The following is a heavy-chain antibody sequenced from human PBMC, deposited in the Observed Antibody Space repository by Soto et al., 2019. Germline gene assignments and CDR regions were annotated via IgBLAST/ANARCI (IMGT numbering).Heavy chain of an antibody. CDR2: MNPNSGNT. CDR3: ARVIQPALRYFDWFSTAAALEI. D-gene: IGHD3-9*01. V-gene: IGHV1-8*01. CDR1: GYTFTSYD. Sequence: ASVKVSCKASGYTFTSYDINWVRQATGQGLEWMGWMNPNSGNTGYAQKFQGRVTMTRNTSISTAYMELSSPRSEDTAVYYCARVIQPALRYFDWFSTAAALEIWGKERMCT. J-gene: IGHJ3*02.